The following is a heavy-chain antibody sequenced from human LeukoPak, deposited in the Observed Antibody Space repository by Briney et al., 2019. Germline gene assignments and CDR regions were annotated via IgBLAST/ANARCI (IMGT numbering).Heavy chain of an antibody. J-gene: IGHJ4*02. CDR3: ARDLSPVVRASPMGY. CDR1: GFTFTSYG. CDR2: ITYDGYYK. V-gene: IGHV3-30*03. D-gene: IGHD3-10*01. Sequence: GTSLRLSCAAPGFTFTSYGMHWVRQAPGKGLEWVALITYDGYYKYYSDSVKGRFTTSSDTSKNTLYLQMNSLRAEDTAVYYCARDLSPVVRASPMGYWGQGTLVTVSS.